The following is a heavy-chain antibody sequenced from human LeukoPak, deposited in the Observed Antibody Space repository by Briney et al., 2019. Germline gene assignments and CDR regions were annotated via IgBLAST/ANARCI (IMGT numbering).Heavy chain of an antibody. CDR3: ARVKGEYYFDY. V-gene: IGHV4-34*01. CDR1: GGSFSGYY. Sequence: SETLSLTCAVYGGSFSGYYWSWIRQPPGKGLEWIGEINHSGSTNYNPSLKSRVTISVDTSKNQFSLKLSSVTAADTAVYYCARVKGEYYFDYWGQGTLVTVSS. D-gene: IGHD3-10*01. J-gene: IGHJ4*02. CDR2: INHSGST.